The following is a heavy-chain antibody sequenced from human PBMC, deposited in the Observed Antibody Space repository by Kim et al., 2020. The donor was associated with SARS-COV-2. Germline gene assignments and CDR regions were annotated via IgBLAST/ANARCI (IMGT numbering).Heavy chain of an antibody. J-gene: IGHJ5*02. D-gene: IGHD5-18*01. CDR2: TYYRSKWYH. V-gene: IGHV6-1*01. Sequence: SQTLSLTCAISGDSVSSNSAAWNWIRQSPSRGLEWLGRTYYRSKWYHDYAVSVKSRITFNPDTSKNHFSLQLNSVTPEDTAVYYCVRALYSYSNWLDTWGQGTLVTVSS. CDR3: VRALYSYSNWLDT. CDR1: GDSVSSNSAA.